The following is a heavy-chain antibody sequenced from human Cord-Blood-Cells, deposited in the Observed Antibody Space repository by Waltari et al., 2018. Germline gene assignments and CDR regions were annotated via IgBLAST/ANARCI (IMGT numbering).Heavy chain of an antibody. CDR2: FSPSFGTA. Sequence: QVQLVQSGAEVKKPGSSVKVSCKASGGTFSSYAISWVRQAPGQGLEWMGGFSPSFGTANYAQKFQGRVTITADESTSTAYMGLSSLRSEDTAVYYCARGGYCSGGSCYEDYWGQGTLVTVSS. D-gene: IGHD2-15*01. CDR3: ARGGYCSGGSCYEDY. CDR1: GGTFSSYA. J-gene: IGHJ4*02. V-gene: IGHV1-69*01.